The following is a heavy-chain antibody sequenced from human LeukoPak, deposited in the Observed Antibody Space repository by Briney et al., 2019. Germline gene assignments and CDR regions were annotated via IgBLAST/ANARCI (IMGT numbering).Heavy chain of an antibody. CDR2: ISAYNGNT. V-gene: IGHV1-18*01. CDR1: GYTFTSYG. J-gene: IGHJ5*02. CDR3: ARARIAEAGRELGFDP. Sequence: ASVKVSCKASGYTFTSYGISWVRQAPGQGLEWMGWISAYNGNTNYAQKLQGRVTMTTDTSTSTAYMELRSLRSDDTAVYYCARARIAEAGRELGFDPWGQGTLVTVSS. D-gene: IGHD6-19*01.